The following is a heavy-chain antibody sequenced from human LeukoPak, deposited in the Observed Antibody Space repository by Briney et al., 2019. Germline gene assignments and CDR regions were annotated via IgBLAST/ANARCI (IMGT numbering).Heavy chain of an antibody. Sequence: GGSLRLSCAASGFTFSDYYMSWVRQAPGKGLEWVSYISSSGSTIYYADSVKGRFTISRDNAKNSLYLQMNSLRAEDMAVYYCARGLGSGWPYYFDYWGQGTLVTVSS. D-gene: IGHD6-19*01. CDR1: GFTFSDYY. CDR3: ARGLGSGWPYYFDY. V-gene: IGHV3-11*01. J-gene: IGHJ4*02. CDR2: ISSSGSTI.